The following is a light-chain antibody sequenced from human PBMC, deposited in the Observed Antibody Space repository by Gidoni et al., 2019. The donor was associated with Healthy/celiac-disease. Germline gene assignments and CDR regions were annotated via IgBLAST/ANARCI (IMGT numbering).Light chain of an antibody. J-gene: IGKJ3*01. Sequence: DIQMTQSPSSLSASVGDRVTITCQASQDISNYINWYQQKPGKAPKLLIYDASNLETGVPSRFSGSGSGTDFTFTISSLQPEDIATYYCQKYDNLPFGPGTKVDIK. CDR1: QDISNY. CDR2: DAS. CDR3: QKYDNLP. V-gene: IGKV1-33*01.